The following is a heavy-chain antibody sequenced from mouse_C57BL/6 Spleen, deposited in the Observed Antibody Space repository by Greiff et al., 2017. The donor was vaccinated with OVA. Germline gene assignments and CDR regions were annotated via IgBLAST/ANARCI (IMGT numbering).Heavy chain of an antibody. CDR2: ISYDGSN. CDR3: ARDQGYYNY. D-gene: IGHD3-2*02. J-gene: IGHJ2*01. Sequence: VQLQQSGPGLVKPSQSLSLTCSVTGYSITSGYYWNWIRQFPGNKLEWMGYISYDGSNNYNPSLKNRISITRDTSKNQFFLKLNSVTTEDTATYYCARDQGYYNYWGQGTTLTVSS. V-gene: IGHV3-6*01. CDR1: GYSITSGYY.